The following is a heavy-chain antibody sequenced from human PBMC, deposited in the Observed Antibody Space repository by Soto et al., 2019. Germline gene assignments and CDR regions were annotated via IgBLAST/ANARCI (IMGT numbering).Heavy chain of an antibody. Sequence: EVQLVESGGGLIQPGGSLRLSCAASGFTVSSNYMSWVRQAPGKGLEWVSVFYSGGSTYYADSVKGRFTTTRDNSKNKLYLQMNSLRTEDTAVYYCAREGYRSGWDAPGERYYNYYGMDGWGQGTRVTVSS. CDR1: GFTVSSNY. CDR3: AREGYRSGWDAPGERYYNYYGMDG. V-gene: IGHV3-53*01. D-gene: IGHD6-19*01. CDR2: FYSGGST. J-gene: IGHJ6*02.